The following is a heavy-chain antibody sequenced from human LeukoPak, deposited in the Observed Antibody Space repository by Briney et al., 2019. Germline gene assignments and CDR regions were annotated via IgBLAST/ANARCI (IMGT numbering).Heavy chain of an antibody. V-gene: IGHV4-31*03. CDR2: IYYSGST. Sequence: PSETLSLTCTVSGGSISSGGYYWSCIRPHPGQDLEWIGNIYYSGSTYYNPSHKRRVTISVDTSKNQFSLKLSSVTAADTAVYYCARGLTLRFLEWFRFDPWGQGTLVTVSS. CDR1: GGSISSGGYY. D-gene: IGHD3-3*01. CDR3: ARGLTLRFLEWFRFDP. J-gene: IGHJ5*02.